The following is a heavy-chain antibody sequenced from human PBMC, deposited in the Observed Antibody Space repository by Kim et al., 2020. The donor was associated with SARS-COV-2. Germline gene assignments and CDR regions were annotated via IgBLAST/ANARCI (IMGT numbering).Heavy chain of an antibody. CDR1: GGSISSSSYY. CDR3: ARRVVLWIYMIKDAFDI. Sequence: SETLSLTCTVSGGSISSSSYYWGWIRQPPGKGLEWIGSIYYSGSTYYNPSLKSRVTISVDTSKNQFSLKLSSVTAADTAVYYCARRVVLWIYMIKDAFDIWGQGTMVTVSS. CDR2: IYYSGST. V-gene: IGHV4-39*01. J-gene: IGHJ3*02. D-gene: IGHD3-22*01.